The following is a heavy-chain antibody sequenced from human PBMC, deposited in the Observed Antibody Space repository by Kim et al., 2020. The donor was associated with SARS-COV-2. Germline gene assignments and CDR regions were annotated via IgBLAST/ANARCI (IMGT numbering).Heavy chain of an antibody. J-gene: IGHJ4*02. V-gene: IGHV3-23*01. CDR1: GFTFSSYA. Sequence: GGSLRLSCAASGFTFSSYAMSWVRQAPGKGLEWVSAISGSGGSTYYADSVKGRFTISRDNSKNTLYLQMNSLRAEDTAVYYCAGVLRYFDWLSPLTDWGQGTLVTVSS. CDR3: AGVLRYFDWLSPLTD. D-gene: IGHD3-9*01. CDR2: ISGSGGST.